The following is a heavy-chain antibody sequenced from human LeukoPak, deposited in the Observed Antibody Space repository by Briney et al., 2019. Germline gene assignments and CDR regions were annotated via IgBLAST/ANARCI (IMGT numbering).Heavy chain of an antibody. Sequence: SVKVSCKASGGTFSSYAISWVRQAPGQGLEWMGGIIPIFGTANYAQKFQGRVTITTDESTSKAYMELSSLRSEDTAVYYCARDYYDSSGYYYFDYWGQGTLVTVSS. CDR2: IIPIFGTA. CDR3: ARDYYDSSGYYYFDY. J-gene: IGHJ4*02. D-gene: IGHD3-22*01. V-gene: IGHV1-69*05. CDR1: GGTFSSYA.